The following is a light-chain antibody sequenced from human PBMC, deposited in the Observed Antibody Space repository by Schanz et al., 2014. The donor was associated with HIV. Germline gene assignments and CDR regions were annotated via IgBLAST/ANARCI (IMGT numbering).Light chain of an antibody. CDR3: QSYDSTLSAFV. CDR1: SSNIGAGHD. V-gene: IGLV1-40*01. Sequence: QSVLTQPPSVSGAPGQRVTISCTGNSSNIGAGHDVHWYQQLPGTAPRLLIYDSTNRPSGVPDRFSGSKSGTSASLAITGLRAEDEADYFCQSYDSTLSAFVFATGTKVTVL. J-gene: IGLJ1*01. CDR2: DST.